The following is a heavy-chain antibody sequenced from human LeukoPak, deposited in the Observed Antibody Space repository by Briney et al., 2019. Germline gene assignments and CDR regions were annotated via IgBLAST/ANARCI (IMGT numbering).Heavy chain of an antibody. D-gene: IGHD1-26*01. CDR3: AKRAGATDPHFDY. V-gene: IGHV4-39*01. Sequence: PSETLSLTCTVSGGSISSSYYYWGWIRQPPGKGLEWIGSIYSSGSTYYNPSLKSRVTISVDTSKNQFSLKLTSVTAADTAVYYCAKRAGATDPHFDYWGQGTLVTVSS. CDR2: IYSSGST. J-gene: IGHJ4*02. CDR1: GGSISSSYYY.